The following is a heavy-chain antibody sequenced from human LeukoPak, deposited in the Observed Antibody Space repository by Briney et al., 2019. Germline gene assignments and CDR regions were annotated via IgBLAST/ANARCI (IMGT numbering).Heavy chain of an antibody. V-gene: IGHV4-4*02. J-gene: IGHJ4*02. CDR2: IHHSAGT. CDR1: GDSVTSDNW. CDR3: AKDLGSNPGY. D-gene: IGHD2-2*01. Sequence: SETLSLTCTLSGDSVTSDNWWSWVRQPPGKGLEWIGEIHHSAGTNYNPSLRSRVTMSIDKSKDQFSLNLNSVIAADTALYFCAKDLGSNPGYWGQGTLVIVSS.